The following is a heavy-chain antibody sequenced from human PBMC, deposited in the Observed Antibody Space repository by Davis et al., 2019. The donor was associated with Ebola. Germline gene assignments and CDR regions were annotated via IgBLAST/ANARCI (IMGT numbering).Heavy chain of an antibody. CDR2: ISWNSGSI. J-gene: IGHJ4*02. CDR1: GFTFDDYA. Sequence: SLKISCAASGFTFDDYAMHWVRQAPGKGLEWVSGISWNSGSIGYADSVKGRFTISRDNAKNSLYLQMNSLRAEDTAVYYCAREEYGSSSWYFDYWGQGTLVTVSS. CDR3: AREEYGSSSWYFDY. V-gene: IGHV3-9*01. D-gene: IGHD6-6*01.